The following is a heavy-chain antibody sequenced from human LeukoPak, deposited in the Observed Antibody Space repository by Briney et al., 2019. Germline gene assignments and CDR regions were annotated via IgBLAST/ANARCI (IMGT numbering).Heavy chain of an antibody. Sequence: GGSLRLSCAASGFTFSNAWMSWVRQAPGKGLEWVGRIKSKTDGGTTDYAAHVKGRLTISRDDSKNTLYLQMNSLKTEDTAVYYCTTNWFGELSYFDYWGQGTLVTVSS. CDR3: TTNWFGELSYFDY. V-gene: IGHV3-15*01. J-gene: IGHJ4*02. D-gene: IGHD3-10*01. CDR2: IKSKTDGGTT. CDR1: GFTFSNAW.